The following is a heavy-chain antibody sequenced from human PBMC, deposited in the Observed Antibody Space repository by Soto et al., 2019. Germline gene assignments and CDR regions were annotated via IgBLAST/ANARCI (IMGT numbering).Heavy chain of an antibody. V-gene: IGHV4-61*01. D-gene: IGHD3-22*01. Sequence: PSETLSLTCTVSGGSVSSGSYYWSWIRQPPGKGLEWIGYIYYSGNTNYNPSLKSRVTISVDTSKNQFSLKLSSVTAADTAVYYCARSEDYYYSSGYYPNWFDLWGQGTLVTVSS. CDR3: ARSEDYYYSSGYYPNWFDL. J-gene: IGHJ5*02. CDR1: GGSVSSGSYY. CDR2: IYYSGNT.